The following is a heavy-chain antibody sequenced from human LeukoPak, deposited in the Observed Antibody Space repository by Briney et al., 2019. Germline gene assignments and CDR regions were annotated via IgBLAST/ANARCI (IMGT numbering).Heavy chain of an antibody. D-gene: IGHD4-17*01. V-gene: IGHV1-18*01. CDR2: ISAYNGNT. J-gene: IGHJ4*02. CDR1: GYTFTSYG. Sequence: ASVKVSCKASGYTFTSYGISWVRQAPGPGLEWMGWISAYNGNTNYAQKLQGRVTMTTDTSTSTAYMELRSLRSDDTAVYYCARDRHYGDYSSYCDYWGQGTLVTVSS. CDR3: ARDRHYGDYSSYCDY.